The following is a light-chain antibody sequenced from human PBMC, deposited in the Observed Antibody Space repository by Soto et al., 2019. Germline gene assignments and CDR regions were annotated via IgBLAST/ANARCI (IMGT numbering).Light chain of an antibody. V-gene: IGKV1-39*01. CDR1: QSISIY. CDR2: AAS. J-gene: IGKJ1*01. Sequence: DIQMTQSPSSLSASVGDRVTITCRASQSISIYLNWYQQKPGKAPKLLIYAASRLQSGVPSRFSGSGSGTDFTLTISSPQPEDFATYYCQQSDSTPWTFGQGTKVEI. CDR3: QQSDSTPWT.